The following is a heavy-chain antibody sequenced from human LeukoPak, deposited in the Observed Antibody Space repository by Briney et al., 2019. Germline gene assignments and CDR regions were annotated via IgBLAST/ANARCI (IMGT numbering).Heavy chain of an antibody. CDR1: GFTVSSNY. J-gene: IGHJ4*02. Sequence: GGSLRLSCAASGFTVSSNYMSWVRQAPGKELEWVSVIYSGGSTYYADSVKGRFTISRDNSKNTLYLQMNSLRAEDTAVYYCARAPKRILTGYYFDYWGQGTLVTVSS. CDR2: IYSGGST. D-gene: IGHD3-9*01. CDR3: ARAPKRILTGYYFDY. V-gene: IGHV3-66*01.